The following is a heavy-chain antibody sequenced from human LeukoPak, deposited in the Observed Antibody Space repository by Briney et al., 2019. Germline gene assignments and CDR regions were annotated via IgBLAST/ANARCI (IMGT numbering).Heavy chain of an antibody. CDR2: ISSSGSTT. CDR3: ARDNYDSSGYYFD. V-gene: IGHV3-48*03. D-gene: IGHD3-22*01. Sequence: GGSLRLSCAASGFTFSSYEMNWVRQAPGKGLEWVSYISSSGSTTHYADSVKGRFTISRDNAKKSQYLQMNSLRAEDTAVYYCARDNYDSSGYYFDWGQGTLVTVSS. CDR1: GFTFSSYE. J-gene: IGHJ4*02.